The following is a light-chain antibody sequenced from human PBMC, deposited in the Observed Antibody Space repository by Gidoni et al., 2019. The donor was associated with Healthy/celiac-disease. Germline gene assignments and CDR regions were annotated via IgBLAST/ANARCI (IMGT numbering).Light chain of an antibody. J-gene: IGKJ1*01. CDR3: QQYYSTPWT. CDR2: GAS. Sequence: DIVMTQSPDSLAVSLGERATINCKSSQSVLYSSNNKNYLAWYQQKPGQPPKLLIYGASTRESGVPDRFSGSESGTDFTLTISSLQAEDGAVYYCQQYYSTPWTFGQGTKVEIK. CDR1: QSVLYSSNNKNY. V-gene: IGKV4-1*01.